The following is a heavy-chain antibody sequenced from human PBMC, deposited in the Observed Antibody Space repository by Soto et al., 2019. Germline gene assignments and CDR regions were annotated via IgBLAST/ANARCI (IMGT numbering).Heavy chain of an antibody. Sequence: QVQLVQSGAEVKKPGSSVKVSCKASGGTFSSYAISWVRQAPGQGLEWMGGIIPIFGTANYAQKFQGRVTIXAXEXXSTACMELSSLRSEDTAVYYCASSVAKYYYYGMDVWGQGTTVTVSS. CDR3: ASSVAKYYYYGMDV. V-gene: IGHV1-69*12. CDR2: IIPIFGTA. CDR1: GGTFSSYA. D-gene: IGHD5-12*01. J-gene: IGHJ6*02.